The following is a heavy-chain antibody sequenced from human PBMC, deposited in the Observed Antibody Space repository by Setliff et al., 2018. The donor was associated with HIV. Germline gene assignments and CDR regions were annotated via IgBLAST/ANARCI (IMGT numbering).Heavy chain of an antibody. CDR3: ATRPPGVHGFSI. Sequence: ASVKVSCKASGGSFNILGFTWVRQAPGQGLEWVGGIIPVVDTPIYAQRFQGRVVITADKSTGTAYMQLSSLKFEDTAVYYCATRPPGVHGFSIWGQGTMVTVSS. CDR2: IIPVVDTP. CDR1: GGSFNILG. J-gene: IGHJ3*02. D-gene: IGHD3-10*01. V-gene: IGHV1-69*06.